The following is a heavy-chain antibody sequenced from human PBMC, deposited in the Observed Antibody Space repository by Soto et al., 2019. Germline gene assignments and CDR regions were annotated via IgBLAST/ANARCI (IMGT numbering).Heavy chain of an antibody. CDR2: IDTSGTKI. V-gene: IGHV3-11*01. CDR1: GYTFSDYY. Sequence: GGSLRLSCAASGYTFSDYYMSWIRQAPGKGLEWISYIDTSGTKIYYADSVKGRFTITRDNAKNSLYLEMNSLRDEDTAVYYCASHYDMWSGYLSPVDYISSSVYNWFDPWGQGTLVTVSS. J-gene: IGHJ5*02. CDR3: ASHYDMWSGYLSPVDYISSSVYNWFDP. D-gene: IGHD6-6*01.